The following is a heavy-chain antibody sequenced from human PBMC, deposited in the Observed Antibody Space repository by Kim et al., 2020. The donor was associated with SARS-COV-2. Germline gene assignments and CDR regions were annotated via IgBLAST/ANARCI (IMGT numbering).Heavy chain of an antibody. D-gene: IGHD4-4*01. J-gene: IGHJ5*02. Sequence: YSPSFQGHVTISADKSISTAYLQWSSLKASDTAMYYCARLASNYVLGLDPWGQGTLVTVSS. V-gene: IGHV5-10-1*01. CDR3: ARLASNYVLGLDP.